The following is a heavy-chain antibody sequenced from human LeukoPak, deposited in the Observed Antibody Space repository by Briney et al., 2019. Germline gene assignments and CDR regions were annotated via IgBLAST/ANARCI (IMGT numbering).Heavy chain of an antibody. J-gene: IGHJ4*02. CDR2: VSCNAGRT. D-gene: IGHD2/OR15-2a*01. V-gene: IGHV3-23*01. CDR3: AKAVRYCDSSSNYRYFDY. CDR1: GFAFSSFA. Sequence: PGGSLRLSCAASGFAFSSFAMTWVRQAPGKGLEWVSTVSCNAGRTYYADFVKGRFTISGDNSKSTLHLQMNSLRAEDTAVYYCAKAVRYCDSSSNYRYFDYWGQGTLVTVSS.